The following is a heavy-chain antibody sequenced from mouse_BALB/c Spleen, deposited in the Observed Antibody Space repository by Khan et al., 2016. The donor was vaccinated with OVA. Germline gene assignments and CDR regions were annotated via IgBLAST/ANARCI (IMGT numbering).Heavy chain of an antibody. J-gene: IGHJ4*01. CDR3: ARGNYYGNSVYAMDY. Sequence: DLVKPGASVKLSCKASGYTFTSYWINWIKQRPGQGLEWMGRIAPGSGSSSYNAMFKGKATLTVDTSSTTASIQFSSLSSEDSTVDCCARGNYYGNSVYAMDYWGQGTSVTVSS. CDR2: IAPGSGSS. D-gene: IGHD1-1*01. V-gene: IGHV1S41*01. CDR1: GYTFTSYW.